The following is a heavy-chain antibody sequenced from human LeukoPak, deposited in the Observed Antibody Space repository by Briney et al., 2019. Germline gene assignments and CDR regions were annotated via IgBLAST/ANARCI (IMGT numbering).Heavy chain of an antibody. V-gene: IGHV1-69-2*01. D-gene: IGHD2-2*01. J-gene: IGHJ3*02. Sequence: GAAVTVSFKASGYTFTDYYMHWVQQAPGKGLEWMGRGDPEDGETIYAEKFQGRVTITADTSTDTAYMELSSLRSEDTAVYYCATVILQYCSSTSCYYDAFDTWGQGTMVTVSS. CDR3: ATVILQYCSSTSCYYDAFDT. CDR1: GYTFTDYY. CDR2: GDPEDGET.